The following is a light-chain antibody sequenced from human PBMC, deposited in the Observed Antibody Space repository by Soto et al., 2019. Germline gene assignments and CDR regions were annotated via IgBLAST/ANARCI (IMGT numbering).Light chain of an antibody. J-gene: IGKJ4*01. CDR3: QQYDNLPLT. CDR2: AAS. Sequence: DIQMTQSPSSLSASVGDRVTITCRASQSISSYLNWYQQKPGKAPNLLIYAASSLRSGVPSRFSGSGSGTDFTFTISSLQPEDIATYYCQQYDNLPLTFGGGTKVDI. CDR1: QSISSY. V-gene: IGKV1-33*01.